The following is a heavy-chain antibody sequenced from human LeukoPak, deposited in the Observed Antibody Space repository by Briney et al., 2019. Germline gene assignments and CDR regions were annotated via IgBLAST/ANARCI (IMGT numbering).Heavy chain of an antibody. CDR3: ARTAGRTFDY. J-gene: IGHJ4*02. D-gene: IGHD6-6*01. CDR2: IIPSGGST. V-gene: IGHV1-46*01. CDR1: GYTFTSYF. Sequence: ASVKVSCKESGYTFTSYFMHWVRQAPGQGLEWMGLIIPSGGSTSYAQKVQGRVTMTRDTSTSTVYMELSSLRSEDTAVYYCARTAGRTFDYWGQGTLVTVSS.